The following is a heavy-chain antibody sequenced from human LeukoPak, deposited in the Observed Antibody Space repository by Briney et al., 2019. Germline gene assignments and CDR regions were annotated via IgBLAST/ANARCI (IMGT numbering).Heavy chain of an antibody. CDR1: GYTCTSYY. CDR2: INPSGGST. D-gene: IGHD3-22*01. V-gene: IGHV1-46*01. J-gene: IGHJ4*02. Sequence: GASVKVSCKASGYTCTSYYMHWVRQAPGQGLEWMGIINPSGGSTSYAQKFQGRVTMTRDTSTSTVYMELSSLRSEDTAVYYCARDPDYYDSSGSLDYWGQGTLVTVSS. CDR3: ARDPDYYDSSGSLDY.